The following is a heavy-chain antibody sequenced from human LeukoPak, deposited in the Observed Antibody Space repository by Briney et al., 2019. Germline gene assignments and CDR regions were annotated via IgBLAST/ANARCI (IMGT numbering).Heavy chain of an antibody. J-gene: IGHJ3*02. Sequence: GGSLRLSCAASEFTFSNYWMSWVRQAPGKGLEWVANIKQDESEKYYVGSVKGRFTISRDNAKSSVFLQMNSLRTEDTAVYYCARATLDSGWYYMPFDIWGQGTMVTVSS. D-gene: IGHD6-19*01. CDR1: EFTFSNYW. CDR3: ARATLDSGWYYMPFDI. V-gene: IGHV3-7*03. CDR2: IKQDESEK.